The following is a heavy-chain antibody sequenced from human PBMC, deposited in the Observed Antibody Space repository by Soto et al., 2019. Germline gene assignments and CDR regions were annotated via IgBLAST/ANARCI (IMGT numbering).Heavy chain of an antibody. V-gene: IGHV3-9*01. CDR2: INWNSGSI. CDR1: GFTFDDYA. D-gene: IGHD3-10*01. Sequence: LRLSCAASGFTFDDYAMHWVRQAPGKGLEWVSGINWNSGSIGYADSVKGRFTISRDNAKTSLYLQMNSLRAEDTALYYCAKDRGSGSYAANYYYYGLDVWGQGTTVTVSS. CDR3: AKDRGSGSYAANYYYYGLDV. J-gene: IGHJ6*02.